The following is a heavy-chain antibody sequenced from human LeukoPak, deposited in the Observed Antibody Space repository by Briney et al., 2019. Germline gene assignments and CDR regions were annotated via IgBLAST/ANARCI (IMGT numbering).Heavy chain of an antibody. CDR3: ARGGYRSYYYMDV. D-gene: IGHD3-16*02. CDR1: GGSISTYF. J-gene: IGHJ6*03. CDR2: MYYTGSS. Sequence: PSETLSLTCSVSGGSISTYFWTWIRQAPGKGLEWIGYMYYTGSSNYNPSLESRVAISIDTSKNQFSLKLTSVTPADTAVYYCARGGYRSYYYMDVWGKGTTVTVSS. V-gene: IGHV4-59*01.